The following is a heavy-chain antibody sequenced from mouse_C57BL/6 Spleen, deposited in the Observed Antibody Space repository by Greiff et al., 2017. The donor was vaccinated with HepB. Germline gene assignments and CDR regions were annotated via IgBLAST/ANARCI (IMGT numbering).Heavy chain of an antibody. D-gene: IGHD1-1*01. J-gene: IGHJ2*01. CDR2: IDPEDGET. V-gene: IGHV14-2*01. CDR3: ARDYGSSFDY. Sequence: EVQLQQSGAELVKPGASVKLSCTASGFNIKDYYMHWVKQRTEQGLEWIGRIDPEDGETKDAPKFQGKATITADTSSNTAYLQLSSLTSEDTAVYYCARDYGSSFDYWGQGTTLTVSS. CDR1: GFNIKDYY.